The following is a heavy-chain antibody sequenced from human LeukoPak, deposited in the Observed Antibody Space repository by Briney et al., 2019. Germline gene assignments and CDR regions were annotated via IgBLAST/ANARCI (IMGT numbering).Heavy chain of an antibody. CDR2: IIPIFGTA. V-gene: IGHV1-69*05. Sequence: SVKVSCKASGGTFSGYAISWVRQAPGQGLEWMGGIIPIFGTANYAQKFQGRVTITTDESTSTAYMELSSLRSEDTAVYYCARVTYYYDSSGRMPFDYWGQGTLVTVSS. CDR1: GGTFSGYA. D-gene: IGHD3-22*01. J-gene: IGHJ4*02. CDR3: ARVTYYYDSSGRMPFDY.